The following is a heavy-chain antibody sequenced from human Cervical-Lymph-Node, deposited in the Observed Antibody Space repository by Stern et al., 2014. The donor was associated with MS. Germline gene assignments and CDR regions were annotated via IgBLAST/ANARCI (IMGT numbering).Heavy chain of an antibody. J-gene: IGHJ4*02. CDR1: GSPFTASS. V-gene: IGHV7-4-1*02. Sequence: VQLVESGSELKQPGASVTVSCRVSGSPFTASSISWVRQAPGRGLEWMVWINTRTGNPTYALDFTGRFVFSLDTSVSAAVLQISSLKADDTAVYYCARSQPFSYWGQGTRVTVSP. D-gene: IGHD6-13*01. CDR2: INTRTGNP. CDR3: ARSQPFSY.